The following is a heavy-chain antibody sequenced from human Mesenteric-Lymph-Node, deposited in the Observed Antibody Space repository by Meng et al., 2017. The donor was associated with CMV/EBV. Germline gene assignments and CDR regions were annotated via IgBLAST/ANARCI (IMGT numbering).Heavy chain of an antibody. V-gene: IGHV4-39*01. D-gene: IGHD6-13*01. CDR2: IYYSGST. Sequence: YYWGWIRQPPRKGLEWIGSIYYSGSTYYNPSLKSRVTISVDTSKNQFSLKLSSVTAADTAVYYCARRLLGGYSSSWRSGRGYNWFDPWGQGTLVTVSS. J-gene: IGHJ5*02. CDR3: ARRLLGGYSSSWRSGRGYNWFDP. CDR1: YY.